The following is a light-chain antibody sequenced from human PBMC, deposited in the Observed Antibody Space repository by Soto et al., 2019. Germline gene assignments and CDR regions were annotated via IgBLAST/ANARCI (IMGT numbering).Light chain of an antibody. CDR1: SSDVGGYNY. CDR3: CSYAGSYHVV. V-gene: IGLV2-11*01. CDR2: DVS. J-gene: IGLJ2*01. Sequence: QSALTQPRSVSGSPGQSVTISCTGTSSDVGGYNYVSWYQQHPGKAPKLMIYDVSKRPSGVPDRFSGSKSGNTASLTISGLQAEDEADYCCCSYAGSYHVVFGGGTKVTVL.